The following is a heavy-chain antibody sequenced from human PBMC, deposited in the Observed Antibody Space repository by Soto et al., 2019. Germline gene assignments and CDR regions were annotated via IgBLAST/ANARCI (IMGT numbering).Heavy chain of an antibody. CDR2: IIPVLGVT. D-gene: IGHD2-21*02. J-gene: IGHJ6*02. CDR1: GSTFSSYT. CDR3: ARRRYCGADCYSKYYYGMDV. Sequence: QVHLVQSGAEVKKPGSSVKVSCQASGSTFSSYTVSWVRQAPGQGLEWMGRIIPVLGVTNYAPKFKGRVTITAEKSKTTAYMELSRLRSGDPAVYYCARRRYCGADCYSKYYYGMDVWGQGTTVTVSS. V-gene: IGHV1-69*02.